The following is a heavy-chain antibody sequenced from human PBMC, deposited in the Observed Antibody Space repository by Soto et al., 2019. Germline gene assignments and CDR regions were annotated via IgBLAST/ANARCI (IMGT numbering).Heavy chain of an antibody. D-gene: IGHD3-22*01. CDR2: INPSGGST. V-gene: IGHV1-46*01. CDR1: GYTFTSYY. Sequence: ATVKVSCKASGYTFTSYYMHWVRQAPGQGLEWMGIINPSGGSTSYAQKFQGRVTMTRDTSTSTVYMELSSLRSEDTAVYYCARGYDSSGYYPYYYYGMDVWGQGTTVTVSS. J-gene: IGHJ6*02. CDR3: ARGYDSSGYYPYYYYGMDV.